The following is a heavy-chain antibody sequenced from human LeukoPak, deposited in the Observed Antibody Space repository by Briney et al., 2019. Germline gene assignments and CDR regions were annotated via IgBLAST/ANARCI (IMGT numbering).Heavy chain of an antibody. V-gene: IGHV1-69*13. CDR1: GYIFTNYA. CDR3: ARAGAFCGGDCYRLDY. J-gene: IGHJ4*02. CDR2: IIPIFGTT. Sequence: SVKVSCKASGYIFTNYAMNWVRQAPGQGLEWMGGIIPIFGTTSYAQKFQGRVTMTADEATSTAYMELSSLRSEDTAVYYCARAGAFCGGDCYRLDYWGQGTLVTVSS. D-gene: IGHD2-21*01.